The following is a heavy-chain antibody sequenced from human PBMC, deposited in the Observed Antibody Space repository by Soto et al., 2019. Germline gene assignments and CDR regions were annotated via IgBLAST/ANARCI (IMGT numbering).Heavy chain of an antibody. V-gene: IGHV4-4*02. CDR1: GGSISSSNW. J-gene: IGHJ3*02. Sequence: SETLSLTCAVSGGSISSSNWWSWVRQPPGKGLEWIGEIYHSGSTNYNPSLKSRVTISVDKSKNQFSLKLSSVTAADTAVYYCARDRSIAAPDDAFDIWGKGTMVTVSS. CDR3: ARDRSIAAPDDAFDI. D-gene: IGHD6-6*01. CDR2: IYHSGST.